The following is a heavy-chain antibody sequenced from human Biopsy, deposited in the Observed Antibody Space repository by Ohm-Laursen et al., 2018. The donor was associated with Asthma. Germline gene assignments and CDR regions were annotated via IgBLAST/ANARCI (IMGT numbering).Heavy chain of an antibody. CDR3: ARNLPGYTYGPFED. V-gene: IGHV4-31*01. J-gene: IGHJ4*02. Sequence: TLSLTCTVSGASITTSPSYCRWLRLLPGKGLEWIGCIYYSGETFFNPSLKNPLFMSLDSSKNQFSLKMTSVTVADTAVYFCARNLPGYTYGPFEDWGQGTLVTVSS. CDR1: GASITTSPSY. CDR2: IYYSGET. D-gene: IGHD5-18*01.